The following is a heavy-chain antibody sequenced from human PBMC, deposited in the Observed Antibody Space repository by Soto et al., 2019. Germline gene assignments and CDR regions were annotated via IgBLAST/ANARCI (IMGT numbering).Heavy chain of an antibody. Sequence: PGGSLRLSCAASGFTFSSYGMHWVRQASGKGLEWLGRIGSKGETYATAYAASVKGRFTISRDDSKNTAYLQMNSLESEDTAVYHCSRDDSDWFFNWGRGTLVTVSS. V-gene: IGHV3-73*01. CDR1: GFTFSSYG. J-gene: IGHJ4*02. CDR2: IGSKGETYAT. CDR3: SRDDSDWFFN. D-gene: IGHD3-9*01.